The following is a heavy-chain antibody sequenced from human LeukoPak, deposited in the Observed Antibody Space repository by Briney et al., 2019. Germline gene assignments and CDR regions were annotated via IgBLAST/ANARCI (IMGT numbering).Heavy chain of an antibody. Sequence: GGSLRLSCAASGLTFSSYAMSWVRQAPGKGLEWVSVIYTDGNIYYADSVRGRFTISKDNSKNTVDLLMNSVRAEDTALYFCAKGKFGDPLNYWGQGTLVTVSS. CDR2: IYTDGNI. CDR3: AKGKFGDPLNY. CDR1: GLTFSSYA. V-gene: IGHV3-23*03. J-gene: IGHJ4*02. D-gene: IGHD3-10*01.